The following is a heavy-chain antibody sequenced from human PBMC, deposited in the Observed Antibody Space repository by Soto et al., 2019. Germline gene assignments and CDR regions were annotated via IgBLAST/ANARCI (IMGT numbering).Heavy chain of an antibody. V-gene: IGHV3-23*01. CDR3: AKDRPTTGYSSGWYHPFDY. J-gene: IGHJ4*02. D-gene: IGHD6-19*01. Sequence: GGSLRLSCAASGFTFSSYAMSWVRQAPGKGLEWVSAISGSGGSTYYADSVKGRFTISRDNSKNTLYLQMNSLRAEDTAVYYCAKDRPTTGYSSGWYHPFDYWGQGTLVTVSS. CDR1: GFTFSSYA. CDR2: ISGSGGST.